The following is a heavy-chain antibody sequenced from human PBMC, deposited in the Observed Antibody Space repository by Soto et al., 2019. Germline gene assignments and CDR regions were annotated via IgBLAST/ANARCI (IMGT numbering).Heavy chain of an antibody. CDR3: ARDYYDSSGYPEASY. V-gene: IGHV1-69*13. J-gene: IGHJ4*02. Sequence: GASVNVSCKASGGTFSSYAISWVRQAPGQGLEWMGGIIPIFGTADYAQKFQGRVTITADESTSTAYMELSSLRSEDTAVYYCARDYYDSSGYPEASYWGQGTLVTVSS. CDR1: GGTFSSYA. CDR2: IIPIFGTA. D-gene: IGHD3-22*01.